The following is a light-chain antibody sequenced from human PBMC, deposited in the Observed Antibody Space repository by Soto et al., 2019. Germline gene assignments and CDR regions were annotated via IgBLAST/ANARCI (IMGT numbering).Light chain of an antibody. Sequence: DIQMTQSPSTLSASVGDRVTITCRASQNIRDWLAWYQQKPGKAPKVLIYEASSLEGGVPSRFSGSGSGTEFTITISSLQPDDFATYYCQQYNRYSPYTFGQGTKLEIK. CDR1: QNIRDW. V-gene: IGKV1-5*03. CDR3: QQYNRYSPYT. CDR2: EAS. J-gene: IGKJ2*01.